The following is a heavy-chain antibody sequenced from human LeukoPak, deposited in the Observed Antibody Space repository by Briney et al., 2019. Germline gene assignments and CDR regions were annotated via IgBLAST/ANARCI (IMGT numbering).Heavy chain of an antibody. Sequence: GGSLRPSCAASGFTVSPYWMHWVRQVPGMGLVWVSGIINDGRRATYADSVKGRFTISRDNAKNTLYLQMNSLRAEDTAVYYCTRDHSSGSDYWGQGTLVTVSS. CDR1: GFTVSPYW. J-gene: IGHJ4*02. CDR3: TRDHSSGSDY. V-gene: IGHV3-74*01. CDR2: IINDGRRA. D-gene: IGHD3-10*01.